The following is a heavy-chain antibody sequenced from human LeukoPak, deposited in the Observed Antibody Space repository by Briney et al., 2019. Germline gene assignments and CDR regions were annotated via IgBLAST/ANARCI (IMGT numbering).Heavy chain of an antibody. CDR3: ARVAVSGPTGWFDS. Sequence: GGSLRLSCAVSGFTFSTYPMSWVRQAPGKGLEWVSSISSTSAYIHYADSVKGRFTISRDNVDNVVYLEMNSLGAEDTATYYCARVAVSGPTGWFDSWGQGTLVIVSS. J-gene: IGHJ5*01. D-gene: IGHD2-8*02. V-gene: IGHV3-21*01. CDR1: GFTFSTYP. CDR2: ISSTSAYI.